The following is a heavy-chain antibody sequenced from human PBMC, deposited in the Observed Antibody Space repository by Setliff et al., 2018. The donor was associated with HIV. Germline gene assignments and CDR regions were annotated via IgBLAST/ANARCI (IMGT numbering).Heavy chain of an antibody. CDR2: IFYGGRT. V-gene: IGHV4-39*07. CDR3: ARGYGGTYCSDSSGYYYKVDAFDI. Sequence: SETLSLTCTVSGGSISTSSFSWGWVRQSPGRGLEWIGSIFYGGRTYYNPSLRSRLTMSVDTSKIQSSLELRSLTAADTAVYYCARGYGGTYCSDSSGYYYKVDAFDIWGQGTVVTVSS. D-gene: IGHD3-22*01. J-gene: IGHJ3*02. CDR1: GGSISTSSFS.